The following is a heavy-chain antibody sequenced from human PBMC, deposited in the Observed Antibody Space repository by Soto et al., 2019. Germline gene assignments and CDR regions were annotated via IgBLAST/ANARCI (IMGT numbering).Heavy chain of an antibody. CDR3: AKAGGYEPDYYYYYGMDV. J-gene: IGHJ6*02. CDR1: GYTFTGYY. CDR2: INPNSGGT. D-gene: IGHD5-12*01. Sequence: ASVKVSCKASGYTFTGYYMHWVRQAPGQGLEWMGWINPNSGGTNYAQKFQGWVTMTRDTSISTAYMELNRLRSDDTAVYYCAKAGGYEPDYYYYYGMDVWGQGTTVTVSS. V-gene: IGHV1-2*04.